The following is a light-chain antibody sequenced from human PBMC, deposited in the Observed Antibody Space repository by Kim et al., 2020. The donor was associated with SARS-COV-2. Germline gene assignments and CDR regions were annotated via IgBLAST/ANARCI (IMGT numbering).Light chain of an antibody. CDR3: QQYTNWPRGT. CDR2: GAS. V-gene: IGKV3-15*01. J-gene: IGKJ2*01. Sequence: VSLGERATLSCRASQSVSSSLAWYQHKPGQAPRLLVYGASTRATGIPARFSGSGSETEFTLTISGLQSEDFAVYYCQQYTNWPRGTFGQGTKLEIK. CDR1: QSVSSS.